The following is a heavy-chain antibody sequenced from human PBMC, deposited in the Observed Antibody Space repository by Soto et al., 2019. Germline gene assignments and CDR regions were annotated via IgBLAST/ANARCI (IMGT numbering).Heavy chain of an antibody. J-gene: IGHJ6*02. D-gene: IGHD1-20*01. CDR3: ARDIDNRDYYYGLDV. CDR2: ISNSGNTI. V-gene: IGHV3-48*03. CDR1: GFVFKNYE. Sequence: GGSLRLSCGASGFVFKNYEMNWVRQAPGKGLEWISYISNSGNTIYVADSMRGRFTISRDNAKNSLFLQMNSLRADDTAVYYCARDIDNRDYYYGLDVWGQGTTVTVSS.